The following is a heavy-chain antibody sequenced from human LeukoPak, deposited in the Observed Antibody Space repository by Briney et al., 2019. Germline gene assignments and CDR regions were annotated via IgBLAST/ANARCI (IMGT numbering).Heavy chain of an antibody. CDR2: IYSGGST. V-gene: IGHV3-53*04. Sequence: GGSLRLSCAASGFTVSSNYMSWVRQAPGKGLEWVSVIYSGGSTYYADSVKGRFTISRHNSKNTLYLQMNSLRAEDTAVYYCARGPTPYGSSSEVWGQGTLVTVSS. D-gene: IGHD6-6*01. J-gene: IGHJ4*02. CDR1: GFTVSSNY. CDR3: ARGPTPYGSSSEV.